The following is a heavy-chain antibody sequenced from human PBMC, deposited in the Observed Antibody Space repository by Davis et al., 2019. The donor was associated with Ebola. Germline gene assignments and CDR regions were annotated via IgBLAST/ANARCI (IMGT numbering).Heavy chain of an antibody. D-gene: IGHD3-22*01. V-gene: IGHV3-23*01. J-gene: IGHJ4*02. CDR2: ISDSGGST. Sequence: GGSLRLSCAASGFTFSNFALSWVRQAPGKGLECVSAISDSGGSTYYADSVKGRFTISRDNSKNTLYLQMNSLRAEDTAVYYCAKASHPDYYDSSGYYYVAPSSDYWGQGTLVTVSS. CDR3: AKASHPDYYDSSGYYYVAPSSDY. CDR1: GFTFSNFA.